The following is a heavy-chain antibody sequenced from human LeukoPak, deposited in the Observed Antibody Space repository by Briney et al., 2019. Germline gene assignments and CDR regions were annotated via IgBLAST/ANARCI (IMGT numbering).Heavy chain of an antibody. V-gene: IGHV4-30-4*08. CDR3: ARDVGYCSSTSCYNWFDP. CDR2: IYYSGST. D-gene: IGHD2-2*03. CDR1: GGSISSGDYY. Sequence: PQTLSLTCTVSGGSISSGDYYWSWIRQPPGRGLEWIGYIYYSGSTYYNPSLKSRVTISVDTSKNQFSLKLSSVTAADTAVYYCARDVGYCSSTSCYNWFDPWGQGTLVTVSS. J-gene: IGHJ5*02.